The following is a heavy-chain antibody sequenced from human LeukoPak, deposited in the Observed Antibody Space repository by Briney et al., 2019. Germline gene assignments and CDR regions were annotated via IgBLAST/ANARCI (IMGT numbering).Heavy chain of an antibody. D-gene: IGHD2-2*02. CDR2: ISGSGGST. V-gene: IGHV3-23*01. J-gene: IGHJ5*02. CDR1: GFTFSSYA. Sequence: GGSLRLSCEASGFTFSSYAMSWVRQAPGKGLEWVSAISGSGGSTYYADSVKGRFTISRDNSKNTLYLQMNSLRAEDTAVYYCAKDVGYCSSTSCYSDPWGQGTLVTVSS. CDR3: AKDVGYCSSTSCYSDP.